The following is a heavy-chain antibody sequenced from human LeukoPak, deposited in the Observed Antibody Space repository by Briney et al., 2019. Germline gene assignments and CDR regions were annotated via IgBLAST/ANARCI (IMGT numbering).Heavy chain of an antibody. Sequence: PGGSLRLSCAASGFSLSSYWMHWVRQVPGKGLVWVSRINSDGGSTSYADSVKGRCSISRDNAKNTLYLQMNSLRAEDTAVYFCARGSYYFDYWGQGTLVTVSS. CDR2: INSDGGST. D-gene: IGHD1-26*01. J-gene: IGHJ4*02. V-gene: IGHV3-74*01. CDR3: ARGSYYFDY. CDR1: GFSLSSYW.